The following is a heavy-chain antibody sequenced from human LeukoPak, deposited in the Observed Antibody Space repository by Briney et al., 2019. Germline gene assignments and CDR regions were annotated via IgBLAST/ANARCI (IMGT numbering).Heavy chain of an antibody. CDR1: GGSISSGSYY. CDR2: IYTSGST. CDR3: ARETFGVVNNYYYYMDV. V-gene: IGHV4-61*02. Sequence: SQTLSLTCTVSGGSISSGSYYWSWIRQPAGKGLEWIGRIYTSGSTNYNPSLKSRVTISVDTSKNQFSLKLSSVTAADTAVYYCARETFGVVNNYYYYMDVWGKGTTVTVSS. D-gene: IGHD3-3*01. J-gene: IGHJ6*03.